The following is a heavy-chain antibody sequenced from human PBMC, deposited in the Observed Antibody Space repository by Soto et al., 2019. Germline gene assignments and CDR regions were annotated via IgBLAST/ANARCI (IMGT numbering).Heavy chain of an antibody. V-gene: IGHV3-48*02. CDR3: ARDITYYYDSSGLYDAFDI. D-gene: IGHD3-22*01. CDR1: GFTFSSYS. CDR2: ISSSSSTI. J-gene: IGHJ3*02. Sequence: GGSLRLSCAASGFTFSSYSMNWVRQAPGKGLEWVSYISSSSSTIYYADSVKGRFTISRDNAKNSLYLQMNSLRDEDTAVYYCARDITYYYDSSGLYDAFDIWGQGTMVTVSS.